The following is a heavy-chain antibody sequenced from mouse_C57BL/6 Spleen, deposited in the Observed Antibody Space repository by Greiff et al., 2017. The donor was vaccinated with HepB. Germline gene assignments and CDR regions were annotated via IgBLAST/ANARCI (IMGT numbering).Heavy chain of an antibody. V-gene: IGHV1-18*01. D-gene: IGHD1-1*01. CDR2: INPNNGGT. Sequence: VQLQQSGPELVKPGASVKIPCKASGYTFTDYNMDWVKQSHGKSLEWIGDINPNNGGTIYNQKFKGKATLTVDKSSSTAYMELRSLTSEDTAVYYCARLTYYYGSSPHWYFDVWGTGTTGTVSS. CDR3: ARLTYYYGSSPHWYFDV. J-gene: IGHJ1*03. CDR1: GYTFTDYN.